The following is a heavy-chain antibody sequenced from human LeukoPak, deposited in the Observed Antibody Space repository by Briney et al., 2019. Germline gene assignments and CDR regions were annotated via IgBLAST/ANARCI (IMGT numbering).Heavy chain of an antibody. Sequence: AGGSLRLSCAASGSTFSSYSMNWVRQAPGKGLEWVANIKQDGSEKYYVDSVKGRFTISRDNAKNSLYLQMNSLRAEDTAVYYCARVTAAGYYFDYWGQGTLVTVSS. CDR3: ARVTAAGYYFDY. CDR2: IKQDGSEK. V-gene: IGHV3-7*01. CDR1: GSTFSSYS. J-gene: IGHJ4*02. D-gene: IGHD6-13*01.